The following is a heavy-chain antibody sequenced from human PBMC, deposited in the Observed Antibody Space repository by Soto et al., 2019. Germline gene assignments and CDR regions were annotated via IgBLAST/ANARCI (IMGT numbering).Heavy chain of an antibody. D-gene: IGHD3-3*01. Sequence: PGESLKISCKGSGYSFTSYWIGWVRQMPGKGLEWMGRIDPSDSYTNYSPSFQGHVTISADKSISTAYLQWSSLKASDTAMYYCARTKNTIFGVPPAPDYYGMDVWGQGTTVTVSS. J-gene: IGHJ6*02. CDR2: IDPSDSYT. V-gene: IGHV5-10-1*01. CDR1: GYSFTSYW. CDR3: ARTKNTIFGVPPAPDYYGMDV.